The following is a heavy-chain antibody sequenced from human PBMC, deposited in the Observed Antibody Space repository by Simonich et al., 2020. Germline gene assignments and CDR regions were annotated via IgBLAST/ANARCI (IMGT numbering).Heavy chain of an antibody. J-gene: IGHJ4*02. V-gene: IGHV3-21*01. Sequence: EVQLVESGGGLVKPGGSLRLSCAASGFTFSSFSMNWVRQAPGKWWVWVSSISSSSRYIYYADSVKGRFTISRDNANNSLYLQMNSLRAEDTAVYYCARARGDSSSWYFDYWGQGTLVTVSS. D-gene: IGHD6-13*01. CDR1: GFTFSSFS. CDR2: ISSSSRYI. CDR3: ARARGDSSSWYFDY.